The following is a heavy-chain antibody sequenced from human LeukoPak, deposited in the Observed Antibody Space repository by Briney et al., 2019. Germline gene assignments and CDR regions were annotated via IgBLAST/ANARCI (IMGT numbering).Heavy chain of an antibody. V-gene: IGHV3-33*01. Sequence: GGSLGLSCAASGFTFSSYGMHWVRQAPGRGLEWVAVIWYDGSNKYYADSVKGRFTISRDNSKNTLYLQMNSLRAEDTAVYYCVTVDRDGFDIWGQGTMVTVSS. J-gene: IGHJ3*02. CDR1: GFTFSSYG. CDR3: VTVDRDGFDI. CDR2: IWYDGSNK.